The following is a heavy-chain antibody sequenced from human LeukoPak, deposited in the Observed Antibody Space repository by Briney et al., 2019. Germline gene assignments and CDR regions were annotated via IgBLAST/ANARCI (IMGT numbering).Heavy chain of an antibody. Sequence: PGGSLRLSCAASGFTFSSYSMNWVRQAPGKGLEWVSSISSSSSYIYYADSVKGRFTISRDNAKNSLYLQMNSLRAEDTAVYYCARIAVAGIVDDYWGQGTLVTVSS. CDR2: ISSSSSYI. CDR3: ARIAVAGIVDDY. V-gene: IGHV3-21*01. CDR1: GFTFSSYS. J-gene: IGHJ4*02. D-gene: IGHD6-19*01.